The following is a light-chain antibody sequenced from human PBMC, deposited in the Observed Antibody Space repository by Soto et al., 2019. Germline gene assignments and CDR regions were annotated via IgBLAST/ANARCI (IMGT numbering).Light chain of an antibody. CDR3: QSFDGSTLV. J-gene: IGLJ2*01. CDR2: EDN. Sequence: NFMLTQPHSVSESPGKTVIISCTGSSGSIASNYVQWYQQRPGSAPTTVIYEDNQRPSGVPDRFSCSIDSSSNSASLTISGLKNEDEADYYCQSFDGSTLVFGGGTKLTVL. CDR1: SGSIASNY. V-gene: IGLV6-57*02.